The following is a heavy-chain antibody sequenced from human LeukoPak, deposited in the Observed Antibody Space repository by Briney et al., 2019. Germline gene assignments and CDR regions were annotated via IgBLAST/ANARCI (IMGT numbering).Heavy chain of an antibody. V-gene: IGHV3-74*01. CDR2: INSDGINT. CDR1: GFTVSSNY. CDR3: ARDLGQYYDTSDNWFDP. J-gene: IGHJ5*02. Sequence: GGSLRLSCAASGFTVSSNYMSWVRQAPGKGLEWVSRINSDGINTSYADSVKGRFTISRDNAKNTLNLQMNSLRAEDTAVYYCARDLGQYYDTSDNWFDPWGQGTLVTVSS. D-gene: IGHD3-22*01.